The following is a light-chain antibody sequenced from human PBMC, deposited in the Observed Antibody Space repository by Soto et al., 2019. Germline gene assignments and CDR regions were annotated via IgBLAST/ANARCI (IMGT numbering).Light chain of an antibody. CDR2: EVS. Sequence: QSALTQPASGSGSPGQSITISFTGTSSDVGSYNLVSWYQQHPGKAPKLMSYEVSKRPSGVSNRFSGSKSGNTASLTISGLQAEDEADYYCCSYAGSSTYVFGTGTKLTVL. J-gene: IGLJ1*01. CDR3: CSYAGSSTYV. CDR1: SSDVGSYNL. V-gene: IGLV2-23*02.